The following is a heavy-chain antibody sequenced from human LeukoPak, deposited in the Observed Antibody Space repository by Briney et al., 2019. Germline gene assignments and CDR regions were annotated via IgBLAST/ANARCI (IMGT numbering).Heavy chain of an antibody. CDR3: AGGYYGFDY. Sequence: GGSLRLSCAASGFTFSSYWMPWVRQAPGKGLVWVSRINSDGSSTNYADSVKGRFTISRDNAKNTLYLQMNSLRAEDTAVYYCAGGYYGFDYWGQGTLVTVSS. J-gene: IGHJ4*02. V-gene: IGHV3-74*01. CDR1: GFTFSSYW. D-gene: IGHD3-10*01. CDR2: INSDGSST.